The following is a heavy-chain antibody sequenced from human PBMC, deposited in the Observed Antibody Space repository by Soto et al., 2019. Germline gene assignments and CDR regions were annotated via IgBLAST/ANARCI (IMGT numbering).Heavy chain of an antibody. J-gene: IGHJ4*02. D-gene: IGHD4-4*01. CDR2: ISASGSNG. Sequence: GWSLRLSCASSVFTFITYVMAWVRKAPGRGLEWVSGISASGSNGFYTDSVKGRFIISRDNSKNTLYLQMNSLRVDDTALYFFAKGDSDYYFDSLGQGTLVTVSS. V-gene: IGHV3-23*01. CDR3: AKGDSDYYFDS. CDR1: VFTFITYV.